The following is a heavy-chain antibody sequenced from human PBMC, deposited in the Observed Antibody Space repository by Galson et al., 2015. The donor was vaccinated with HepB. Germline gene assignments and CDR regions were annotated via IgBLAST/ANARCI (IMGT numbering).Heavy chain of an antibody. CDR3: AALGYYYGRNGYQWGG. J-gene: IGHJ4*02. V-gene: IGHV1-18*01. CDR2: IGALDDRT. Sequence: SVKVSCKASGYTFTRYGFAWVRQVPGQGLEWMGWIGALDDRTNYAQKFQGSVTITADKSTSTAYIELSSLGYEDTAVYYCAALGYYYGRNGYQWGGWGQGTPVTVAS. D-gene: IGHD3-22*01. CDR1: GYTFTRYG.